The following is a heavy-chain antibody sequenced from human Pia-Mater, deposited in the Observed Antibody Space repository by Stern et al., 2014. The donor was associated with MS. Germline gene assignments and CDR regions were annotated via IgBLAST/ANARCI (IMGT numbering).Heavy chain of an antibody. V-gene: IGHV4-39*01. CDR1: GGSISSSSYY. Sequence: QVQLQESGPGLVKPSETLSLTCTVSGGSISSSSYYWGWIRQPPGKGLEWIGRIYYSGSTYYNPSLKSRVPISLDTSKNKFSLKLSSVTAADTAVYYCDGYASWVDYWGQGTLVTVSS. CDR2: IYYSGST. D-gene: IGHD5-18*01. J-gene: IGHJ4*02. CDR3: DGYASWVDY.